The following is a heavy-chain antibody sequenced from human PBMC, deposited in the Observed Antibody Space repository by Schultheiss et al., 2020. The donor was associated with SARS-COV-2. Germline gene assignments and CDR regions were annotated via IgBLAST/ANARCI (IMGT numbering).Heavy chain of an antibody. CDR1: GGSFSGYY. Sequence: SETLSLTCAVYGGSFSGYYWSWIRQPPGKGLEWIGEINHSGSTNYNPSLKSRVTISVDTSKNQFSLKLSSVTAADTAVYYCARGGGPGNYYYYGMDVWGQGTTVTVSS. V-gene: IGHV4-34*01. CDR3: ARGGGPGNYYYYGMDV. J-gene: IGHJ6*02. D-gene: IGHD6-25*01. CDR2: INHSGST.